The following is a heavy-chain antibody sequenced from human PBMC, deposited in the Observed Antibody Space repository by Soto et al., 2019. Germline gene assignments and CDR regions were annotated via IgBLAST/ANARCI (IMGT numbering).Heavy chain of an antibody. CDR2: MNPNSGNT. V-gene: IGHV1-8*01. Sequence: ASVKVSCKASAYTFTSYDINWVRQATGQGLEWMGCMNPNSGNTGYAQKFQGRVTMTRNTSISTAYMELSSLRSEDTAVYYCARANYDFWSGPKLNWFDPWGQGTLVTVSS. CDR1: AYTFTSYD. D-gene: IGHD3-3*01. CDR3: ARANYDFWSGPKLNWFDP. J-gene: IGHJ5*02.